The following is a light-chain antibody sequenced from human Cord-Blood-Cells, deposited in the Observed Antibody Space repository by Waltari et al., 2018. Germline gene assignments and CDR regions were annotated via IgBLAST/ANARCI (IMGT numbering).Light chain of an antibody. J-gene: IGKJ4*01. CDR2: LGS. CDR3: MQALQTPLT. CDR1: QSLLHSNGYNY. Sequence: SISCSSSQSLLHSNGYNYLDWYLQKPGQSPQLLIYLGSNRASGVPDRFSGSGSGTDFTLKISRVEAEDVGVYYCMQALQTPLTFGGGTKVEIK. V-gene: IGKV2-28*01.